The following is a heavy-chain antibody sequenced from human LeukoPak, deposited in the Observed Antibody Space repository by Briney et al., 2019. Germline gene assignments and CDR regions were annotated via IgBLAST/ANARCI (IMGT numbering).Heavy chain of an antibody. Sequence: GRSLRLSCVASGFTFSSYAMHWVRQAPGKGLEWVAVISYDGSNKYYADSVKGRFTISRDNSKNTLYLQMNSLRAEDTAVYYCARETNCSGGSCYRYFDYWGQGTLVTVSS. J-gene: IGHJ4*02. CDR2: ISYDGSNK. V-gene: IGHV3-30-3*01. CDR1: GFTFSSYA. CDR3: ARETNCSGGSCYRYFDY. D-gene: IGHD2-15*01.